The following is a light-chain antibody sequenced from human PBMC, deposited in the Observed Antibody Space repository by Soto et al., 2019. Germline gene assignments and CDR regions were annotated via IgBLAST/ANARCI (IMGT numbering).Light chain of an antibody. J-gene: IGKJ2*01. CDR3: HQYGSSPTYT. CDR1: QSVSSSY. CDR2: GAS. Sequence: EIVLTQSPGTLSLSPGERATLSCRASQSVSSSYLAWYQQKPGQAPRLLIYGASSMASGIPDRFSGSGSGTDFTLIISRLEPEDFAVYYCHQYGSSPTYTFGQGTKLEI. V-gene: IGKV3-20*01.